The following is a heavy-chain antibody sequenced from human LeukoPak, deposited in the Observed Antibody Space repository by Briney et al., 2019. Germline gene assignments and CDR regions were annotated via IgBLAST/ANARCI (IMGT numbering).Heavy chain of an antibody. CDR3: AKEPDNYCTNGVCSYGGYFQH. D-gene: IGHD2-8*01. CDR2: IIPIFGTA. V-gene: IGHV1-69*13. CDR1: GGTFSSYV. J-gene: IGHJ1*01. Sequence: ASVKVSCKASGGTFSSYVISWVRQAPGQGLEWMGGIIPIFGTANYAQKFQGRVTITADESTSTAYMELSSLRSEDTAVYYCAKEPDNYCTNGVCSYGGYFQHWGQGTLVTVSS.